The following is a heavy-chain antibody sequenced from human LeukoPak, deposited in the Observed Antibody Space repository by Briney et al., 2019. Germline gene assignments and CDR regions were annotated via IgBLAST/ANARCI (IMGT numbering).Heavy chain of an antibody. CDR1: GFTFSSYS. CDR2: ISSSSSTI. J-gene: IGHJ5*02. D-gene: IGHD6-19*01. Sequence: PGGSLRLSCAASGFTFSSYSMNWVRQAPGKGLEWVSYISSSSSTIYYAHSVKGRFTISRDNAKNSLYLQMNSLRAEDTAVYYCAEGDRGAVAWGQGTLVTVSS. CDR3: AEGDRGAVA. V-gene: IGHV3-48*01.